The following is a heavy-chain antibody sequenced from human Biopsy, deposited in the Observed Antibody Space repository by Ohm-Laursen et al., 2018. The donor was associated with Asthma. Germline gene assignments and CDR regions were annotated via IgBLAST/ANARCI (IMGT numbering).Heavy chain of an antibody. CDR1: GFMFRSFG. CDR2: ITGSGGTT. V-gene: IGHV3-23*01. Sequence: GSLRLSCSASGFMFRSFGMSWVRQAPGKGLERVSAITGSGGTTYYADSVRGRFTISRDNSKSTLFLQMDSLSAEDTAVYYCAKDFRGIAVAGDRGFDYWGQGTLVTVSS. J-gene: IGHJ4*02. CDR3: AKDFRGIAVAGDRGFDY. D-gene: IGHD6-19*01.